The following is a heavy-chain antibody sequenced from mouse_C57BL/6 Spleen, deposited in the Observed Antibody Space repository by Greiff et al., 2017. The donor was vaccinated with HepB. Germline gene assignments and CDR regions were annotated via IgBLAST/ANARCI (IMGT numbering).Heavy chain of an antibody. V-gene: IGHV3-6*01. J-gene: IGHJ1*03. CDR2: ISYDGSN. CDR3: ARVKEYYYGSSPWYFDV. Sequence: DVKLQESGPGLVKPSQSLSLTCSVTGYSITSGYYWNWIRQFPGNKLEWMGYISYDGSNNYNPSLKNRISITRDTSKNQFFLKLNSVTTEDTATYYCARVKEYYYGSSPWYFDVWGTGTTVTVSS. D-gene: IGHD1-1*01. CDR1: GYSITSGYY.